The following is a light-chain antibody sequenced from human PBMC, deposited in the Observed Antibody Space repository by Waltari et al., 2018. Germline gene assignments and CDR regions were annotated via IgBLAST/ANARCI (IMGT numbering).Light chain of an antibody. CDR3: LQYYSIPQT. Sequence: DIVMPQSPDSLAVQPGERVTFNCSSSQSLLHRAVNKSYLAWFHQKSGQSPKLLISLASAREYWVPDRFIGGGSGTDFTLTISRLQPEDVAIYYCLQYYSIPQTFGQGTKVEI. CDR1: QSLLHRAVNKSY. V-gene: IGKV4-1*01. CDR2: LAS. J-gene: IGKJ1*01.